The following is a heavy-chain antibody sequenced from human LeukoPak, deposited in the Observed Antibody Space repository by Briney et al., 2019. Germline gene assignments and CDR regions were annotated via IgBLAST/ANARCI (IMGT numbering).Heavy chain of an antibody. CDR3: AGELDIRYFGYFDY. J-gene: IGHJ4*02. Sequence: SDTLSLTCTVSGGSISSSSHYWVWIRQPPGRGLEWIGCIFPSGATYYNPSLKSRVTISVDTSRNQFSLKLSSVTAADTAVYFCAGELDIRYFGYFDYWGQGTLVTVSS. CDR2: IFPSGAT. V-gene: IGHV4-39*07. D-gene: IGHD3-9*01. CDR1: GGSISSSSHY.